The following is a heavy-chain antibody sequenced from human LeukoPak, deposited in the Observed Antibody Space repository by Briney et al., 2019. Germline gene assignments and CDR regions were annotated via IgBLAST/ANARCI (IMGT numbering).Heavy chain of an antibody. CDR3: ARLIAAAGRVYFDY. V-gene: IGHV3-53*01. J-gene: IGHJ4*02. D-gene: IGHD6-13*01. Sequence: GGSLRLSCAASGFTVSSNYMSWVRQAPGKGLEWASVIYSGGSTYYADSVKGRFTISRDNSKNTLYLQMNSLRAEDTAVYYCARLIAAAGRVYFDYWGQGTLVTVSS. CDR2: IYSGGST. CDR1: GFTVSSNY.